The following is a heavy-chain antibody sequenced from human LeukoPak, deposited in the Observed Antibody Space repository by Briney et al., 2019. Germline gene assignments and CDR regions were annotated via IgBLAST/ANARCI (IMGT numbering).Heavy chain of an antibody. J-gene: IGHJ4*02. CDR1: GFTFSDFW. Sequence: GGSLRLSCAASGFTFSDFWMSWVRQAPGKGLECVASTNEAGGDKLYVDSVKGRFTISRDNSKNSLSLQMNSLTAEDTAIYYCAIATTGRGAFGSWGQGTLVSVSS. CDR3: AIATTGRGAFGS. D-gene: IGHD1-1*01. CDR2: TNEAGGDK. V-gene: IGHV3-7*01.